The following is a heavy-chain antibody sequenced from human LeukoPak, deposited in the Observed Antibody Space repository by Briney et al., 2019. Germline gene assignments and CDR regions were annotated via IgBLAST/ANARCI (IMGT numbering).Heavy chain of an antibody. V-gene: IGHV3-23*01. CDR3: AIMVRGVMVNFDY. CDR2: ISGSGGST. CDR1: GFTFSSYA. Sequence: GGSLRLSCAASGFTFSSYAMSWVRQAPVKGLEWVSAISGSGGSTYYADSAKGRFTISRDNSKNTLYLQMNSLRAEDTAVYYCAIMVRGVMVNFDYWGQGTLVTVSS. D-gene: IGHD3-10*01. J-gene: IGHJ4*02.